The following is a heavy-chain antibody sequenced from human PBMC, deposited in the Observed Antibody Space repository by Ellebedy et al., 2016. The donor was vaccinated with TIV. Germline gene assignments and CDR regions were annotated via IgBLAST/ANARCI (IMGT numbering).Heavy chain of an antibody. V-gene: IGHV4-34*01. CDR2: INHSGST. D-gene: IGHD3-10*01. Sequence: SETLSLXXAVYGGSFSGYYWSWIRQTPGRGLEWFGEINHSGSTNYNPSLKSRVTISVDTPKNQFSLKLSSVTAADTAVYYCARAALYYYGSGSYRKDYYYYMDVWGKGTTVTVSS. CDR3: ARAALYYYGSGSYRKDYYYYMDV. CDR1: GGSFSGYY. J-gene: IGHJ6*03.